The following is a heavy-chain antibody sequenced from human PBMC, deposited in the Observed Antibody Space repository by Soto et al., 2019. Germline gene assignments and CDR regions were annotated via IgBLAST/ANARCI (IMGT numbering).Heavy chain of an antibody. CDR1: GYPFNTYA. Sequence: APVQVSCKASGYPFNTYAITWVRQAPGQGLEWMGWISGYNGNTNYAQTLQGRGTMTTDTSTSTAYLELRSLRSDDTAVYYCARTGEYDSIPYYYADFWGQGTLVTVSS. CDR2: ISGYNGNT. J-gene: IGHJ4*01. CDR3: ARTGEYDSIPYYYADF. D-gene: IGHD2-21*01. V-gene: IGHV1-18*01.